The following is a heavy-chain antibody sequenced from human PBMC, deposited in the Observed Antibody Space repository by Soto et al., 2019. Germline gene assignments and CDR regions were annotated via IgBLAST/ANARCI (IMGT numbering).Heavy chain of an antibody. J-gene: IGHJ4*02. Sequence: EVPLLESGGGLVQPGGSLRLSGAASGFTFSSYAMSWVRQAPGKGLEWVSAISGSGVSTYYADSVKGRFTIARDNSKNTLYLQMNSLRAEDTAVYYCAKEGEHSSGWANFDYWGQGTLVTVSS. D-gene: IGHD6-19*01. CDR2: ISGSGVST. CDR1: GFTFSSYA. CDR3: AKEGEHSSGWANFDY. V-gene: IGHV3-23*01.